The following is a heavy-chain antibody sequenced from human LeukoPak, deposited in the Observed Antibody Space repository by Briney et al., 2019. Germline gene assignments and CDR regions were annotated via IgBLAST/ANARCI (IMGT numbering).Heavy chain of an antibody. Sequence: GGSLRLSCAASGFTFSSYAMSWVRQAPGKGLEWVSAISGSGGSTYYADSVKGRFTISRDNSKNTPYLQMNSLRAEDTAVYYCAKDGAYGKRGYYYMDVWGKGTTVTVSS. J-gene: IGHJ6*03. CDR3: AKDGAYGKRGYYYMDV. CDR2: ISGSGGST. CDR1: GFTFSSYA. D-gene: IGHD3-10*01. V-gene: IGHV3-23*01.